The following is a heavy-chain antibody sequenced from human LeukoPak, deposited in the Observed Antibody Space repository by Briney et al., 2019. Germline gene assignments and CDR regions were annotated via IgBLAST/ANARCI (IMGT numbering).Heavy chain of an antibody. Sequence: GGSLRLSYVGPRITFSKYWMTWVRQAPGKGLERVANIETDGRETYYIESVKGRFTISRDNARNSLFLQMNSLTVDDTAVYYCARDMGWQQFDQWGQGTLVTVSS. V-gene: IGHV3-7*01. CDR2: IETDGRET. CDR3: ARDMGWQQFDQ. D-gene: IGHD5-24*01. CDR1: RITFSKYW. J-gene: IGHJ4*02.